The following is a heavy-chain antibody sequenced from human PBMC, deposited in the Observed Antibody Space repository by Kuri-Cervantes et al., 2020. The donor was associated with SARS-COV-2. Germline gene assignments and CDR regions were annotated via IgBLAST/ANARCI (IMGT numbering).Heavy chain of an antibody. Sequence: GESLKISCAASGFTFSSYAMHWVRQAPGKGLEWVAVISYEGSNKYYADSVKGRFTIYRDNSKNTLYLQMNSLRAEDTAVYYRASELLWYFDLWGRGTLVTVSS. CDR1: GFTFSSYA. J-gene: IGHJ2*01. CDR2: ISYEGSNK. D-gene: IGHD1-26*01. CDR3: ASELLWYFDL. V-gene: IGHV3-30*04.